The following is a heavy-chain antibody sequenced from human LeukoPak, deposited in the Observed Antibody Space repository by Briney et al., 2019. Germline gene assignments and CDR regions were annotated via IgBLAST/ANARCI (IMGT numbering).Heavy chain of an antibody. CDR2: IKSQSDGGTK. D-gene: IGHD3-22*01. CDR1: GLTFSNAW. Sequence: GGSLRLSCAASGLTFSNAWMSWVRQAPGKGLERVGRIKSQSDGGTKDYAAPVKGRFIISRHDSENILDLQMDSLKSEDTAVYYCTTDSLRYYDSSGYNYWGQGALVTVSS. V-gene: IGHV3-15*01. J-gene: IGHJ4*02. CDR3: TTDSLRYYDSSGYNY.